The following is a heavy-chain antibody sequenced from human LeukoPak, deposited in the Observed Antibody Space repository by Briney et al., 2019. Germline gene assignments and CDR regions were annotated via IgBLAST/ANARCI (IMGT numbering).Heavy chain of an antibody. CDR1: GVSFSGYY. Sequence: ETLSLTCAVYGVSFSGYYGSWVRQPPGQGLEWFGEINHSGSTNYNPSLKSRVTISVDTSKNQFSLKLSSVTAADTAVYYCASGAVLVGYYYGMDVWGQGTTVTVSS. D-gene: IGHD1-26*01. J-gene: IGHJ6*02. CDR3: ASGAVLVGYYYGMDV. V-gene: IGHV4-34*01. CDR2: INHSGST.